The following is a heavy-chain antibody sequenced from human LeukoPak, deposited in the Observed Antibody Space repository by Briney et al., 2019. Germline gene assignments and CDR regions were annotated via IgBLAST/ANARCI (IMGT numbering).Heavy chain of an antibody. Sequence: PGESLRLSCAASGFTFSSYGMHWVRQAPGKGLESVSGITSNGGSTYYANSVRGRFTVSRDNSKNTLYVQMGSLRAEDTAVYYCARDRGRWLLAFECWGQGTLVTVSS. V-gene: IGHV3-64*01. D-gene: IGHD5-12*01. CDR1: GFTFSSYG. CDR3: ARDRGRWLLAFEC. J-gene: IGHJ4*02. CDR2: ITSNGGST.